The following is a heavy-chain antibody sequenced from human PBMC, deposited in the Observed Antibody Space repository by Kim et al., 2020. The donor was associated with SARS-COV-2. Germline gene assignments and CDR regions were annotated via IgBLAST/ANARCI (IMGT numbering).Heavy chain of an antibody. CDR1: GFTFSSYW. CDR2: INSDGSST. CDR3: ARGDYCGGDCYSC. D-gene: IGHD2-21*02. J-gene: IGHJ4*02. V-gene: IGHV3-74*01. Sequence: GGSLRLSCAASGFTFSSYWMHWVRQAPGKGLVWVSRINSDGSSTSYADSVKGRFTISRDNAKNTLYLQMNSLRAEDTAVYYCARGDYCGGDCYSCWGQGTLVTVSS.